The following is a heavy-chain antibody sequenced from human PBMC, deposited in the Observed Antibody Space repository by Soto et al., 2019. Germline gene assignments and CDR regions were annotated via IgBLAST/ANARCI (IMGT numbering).Heavy chain of an antibody. CDR1: GGTFSSYG. V-gene: IGHV1-69*01. CDR3: ARAHGSSWYNWFDP. D-gene: IGHD6-13*01. J-gene: IGHJ5*02. CDR2: IIPLFGTT. Sequence: QVLLVQSGAEVKEPGSSVKVSCKASGGTFSSYGISWVRQTPGRGLEWMGGIIPLFGTTNYAQKFRGRVTVTADESTSTVYMELRSLSFEDTAVYYCARAHGSSWYNWFDPWGQGTLVTVSS.